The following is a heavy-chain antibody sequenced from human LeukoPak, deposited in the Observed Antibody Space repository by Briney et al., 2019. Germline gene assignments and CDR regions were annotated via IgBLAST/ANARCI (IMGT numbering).Heavy chain of an antibody. CDR1: GFTFSDYW. J-gene: IGHJ4*02. CDR3: ARDYYGLEGFFDY. CDR2: IKQDGSAK. V-gene: IGHV3-7*03. D-gene: IGHD3-10*01. Sequence: GGSLRLSCAASGFTFSDYWMSWVRQAPGKGLECVANIKQDGSAKHYVDSVKGRFTISRDNAKNSLYLQMNSLRVEDTAVYYCARDYYGLEGFFDYWGQGTLVTVSS.